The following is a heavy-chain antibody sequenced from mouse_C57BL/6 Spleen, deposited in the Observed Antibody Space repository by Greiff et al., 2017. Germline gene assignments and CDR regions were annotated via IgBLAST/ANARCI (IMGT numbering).Heavy chain of an antibody. D-gene: IGHD1-1*01. CDR3: AREGYYYGSSYEGLGFAY. CDR1: GYSITSGYY. CDR2: ISYDGSN. J-gene: IGHJ3*01. Sequence: DVKLQESGPGLVKPSQSLSLTCSVTGYSITSGYYWNWIRQFPGNKLEWMGYISYDGSNNYNPSLKNRISITRDTSKNQFFLKLNSVTTEDTATYYCAREGYYYGSSYEGLGFAYWGQGTLVTVSA. V-gene: IGHV3-6*01.